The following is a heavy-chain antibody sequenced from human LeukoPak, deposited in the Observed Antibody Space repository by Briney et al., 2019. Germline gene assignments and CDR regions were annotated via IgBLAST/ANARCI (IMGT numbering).Heavy chain of an antibody. J-gene: IGHJ6*02. CDR1: GFTFSSYA. CDR3: AKDLELYDFWSGYGSGMDV. CDR2: ISGSGGST. Sequence: PGGSLRLSCAASGFTFSSYAISWVRQAPGKGLEWVSAISGSGGSTYYADSVKGRFTISRDNSKNTLYLQMNSLRAEDTAVYYCAKDLELYDFWSGYGSGMDVWGQGTTVTVSS. D-gene: IGHD3-3*01. V-gene: IGHV3-23*01.